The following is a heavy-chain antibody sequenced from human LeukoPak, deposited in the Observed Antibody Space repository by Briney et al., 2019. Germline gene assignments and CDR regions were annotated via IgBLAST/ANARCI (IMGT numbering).Heavy chain of an antibody. D-gene: IGHD6-13*01. J-gene: IGHJ4*02. CDR1: GFTLSSNY. CDR2: IYSGGST. CDR3: ARVSGSWLYY. Sequence: PGGSLRLSCAASGFTLSSNYMSWVRQAPGKELEWVSVIYSGGSTYYADSVKGRFTISRDNSKNTLYLQMNSLRAEDTAVYYCARVSGSWLYYWGEGALVTVSS. V-gene: IGHV3-53*01.